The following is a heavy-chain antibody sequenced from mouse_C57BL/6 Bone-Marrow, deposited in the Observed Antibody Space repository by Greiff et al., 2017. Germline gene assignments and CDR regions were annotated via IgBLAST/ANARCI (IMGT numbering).Heavy chain of an antibody. D-gene: IGHD2-1*01. CDR3: ARRGGKYFDY. CDR2: ISSGGSYT. V-gene: IGHV5-6*02. Sequence: EVKVVESGGDLVKPGGSLKLSCAASGFTFSSYGMSWVRQTPDKRLEWVATISSGGSYTYYPDSVKGRFTISSDNAKNTLYLHMSSLKSEDTAMYYCARRGGKYFDYWGQGTTLTVSS. CDR1: GFTFSSYG. J-gene: IGHJ2*01.